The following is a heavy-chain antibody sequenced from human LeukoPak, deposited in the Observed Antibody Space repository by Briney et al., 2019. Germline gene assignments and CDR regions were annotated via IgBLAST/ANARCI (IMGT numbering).Heavy chain of an antibody. CDR1: EFCFSNYA. V-gene: IGHV3-23*01. Sequence: GGSLRLSCAASEFCFSNYAMNWVRQAPGKGLEWVSTISTGGGSTYYADSVKGRFTISRDNSKNTLYLQMNSLRADDTAIYYCAKAKGAYGDYYYYYMDVWGKGTTVTVSS. D-gene: IGHD4-17*01. CDR2: ISTGGGST. CDR3: AKAKGAYGDYYYYYMDV. J-gene: IGHJ6*03.